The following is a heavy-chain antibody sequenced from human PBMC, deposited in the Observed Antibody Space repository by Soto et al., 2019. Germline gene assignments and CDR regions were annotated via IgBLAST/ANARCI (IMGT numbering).Heavy chain of an antibody. D-gene: IGHD6-19*01. CDR1: GFSLTSSAVG. CDR2: LYWDDDN. V-gene: IGHV2-5*02. CDR3: APGSGWLFDY. J-gene: IGHJ4*02. Sequence: QITLKESGPTLVKPTQTLTLTCTFSGFSLTSSAVGVGWIRQPPGKAPEWLALLYWDDDNQYSTSLRNRLTLTKDTSKTQVVLTMTNMAPVDTATYYCAPGSGWLFDYWGQGTLVTVSS.